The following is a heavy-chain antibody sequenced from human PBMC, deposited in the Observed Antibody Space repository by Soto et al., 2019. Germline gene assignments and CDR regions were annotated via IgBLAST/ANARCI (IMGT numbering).Heavy chain of an antibody. CDR1: GFTFRTNG. D-gene: IGHD3-10*01. V-gene: IGHV3-23*01. Sequence: GGSLRLSCAASGFTFRTNGMSWVRQAPGKGLEWVSSITGSGGTTYYADPVKGRFTISRDNPNNKLYLQMNSLRAEDTAVYYCAKGQSGFDYWGQGSLVTVSS. CDR3: AKGQSGFDY. CDR2: ITGSGGTT. J-gene: IGHJ4*02.